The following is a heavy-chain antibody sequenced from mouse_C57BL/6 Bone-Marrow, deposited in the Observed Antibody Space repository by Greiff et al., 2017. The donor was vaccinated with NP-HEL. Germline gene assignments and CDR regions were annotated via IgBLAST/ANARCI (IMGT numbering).Heavy chain of an antibody. J-gene: IGHJ4*01. CDR3: ARASNYGAMDY. CDR2: INPYNGGT. D-gene: IGHD2-5*01. CDR1: GYTFTDYY. V-gene: IGHV1-19*01. Sequence: VHVKQSGPVLVKPGASVKMSCKASGYTFTDYYMNWVKQSHGKSLEWIGVINPYNGGTSYNQKFKGKATLTVDKSSSTAYMELNSLTSEDSAVYYCARASNYGAMDYWGQGTSVTVSS.